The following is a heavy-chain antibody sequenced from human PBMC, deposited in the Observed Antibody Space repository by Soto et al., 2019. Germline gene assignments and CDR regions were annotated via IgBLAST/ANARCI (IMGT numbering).Heavy chain of an antibody. CDR2: IDPSDSYT. V-gene: IGHV5-10-1*01. CDR1: GYSFTSYW. J-gene: IGHJ4*02. Sequence: XESLKVSCQCSGYSFTSYWISLVRQMPGKGLEWMGRIDPSDSYTNYSPSFQGHVTISADKSISTAYLQWSSLKASDTAMYYCERRAAGLIITWGQGTLVTVSS. CDR3: ERRAAGLIIT. D-gene: IGHD6-13*01.